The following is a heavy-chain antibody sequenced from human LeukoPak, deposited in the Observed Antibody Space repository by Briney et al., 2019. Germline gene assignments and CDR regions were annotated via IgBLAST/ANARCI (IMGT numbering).Heavy chain of an antibody. CDR1: GGSISSSSYY. D-gene: IGHD1-26*01. V-gene: IGHV4-39*07. J-gene: IGHJ4*02. CDR2: IYYSGST. Sequence: SETLSLTCTVSGGSISSSSYYWGWISQPPGKGLEWIGSIYYSGSTYYNPSLKSRVTISVDTSKNQFSLKLSSVTAADAAVYYCAAVGSGYWGQGTLVTVSS. CDR3: AAVGSGY.